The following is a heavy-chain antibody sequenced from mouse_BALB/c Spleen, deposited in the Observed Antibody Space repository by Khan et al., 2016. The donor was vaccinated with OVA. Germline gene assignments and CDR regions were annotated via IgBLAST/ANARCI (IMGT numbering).Heavy chain of an antibody. Sequence: VQLKESGTVLARPGASVKMSCKASGYSFTSYLIHWVKQRPGPGLEWIGDIYPGNSDTTYNQQFKDKAKLTAGTSANTAYMERSSLTNEDSAVYYCVRRGYSSFAYWGQGTLVTVSA. J-gene: IGHJ3*01. V-gene: IGHV1-5*01. CDR2: IYPGNSDT. CDR3: VRRGYSSFAY. CDR1: GYSFTSYL. D-gene: IGHD1-3*01.